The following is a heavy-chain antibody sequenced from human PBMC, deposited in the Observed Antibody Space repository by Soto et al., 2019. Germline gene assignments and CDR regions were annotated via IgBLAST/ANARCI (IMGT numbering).Heavy chain of an antibody. CDR3: TPAPFQRAWAFFDY. J-gene: IGHJ4*02. CDR2: IKSKTDGGRT. D-gene: IGHD1-26*01. V-gene: IGHV3-15*01. CDR1: GFTFSDTW. Sequence: EVQLVESGGGLVKPGGSLRLSCAASGFTFSDTWVTWVRQAPGKGLEWIGRIKSKTDGGRTDYAAPVKGTFTISRDDSKNSLYLDMNSLRTEDTALYYSTPAPFQRAWAFFDYWGQGTLVTVSS.